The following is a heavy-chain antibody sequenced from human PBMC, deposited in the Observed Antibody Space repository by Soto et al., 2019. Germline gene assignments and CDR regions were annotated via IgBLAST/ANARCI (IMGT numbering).Heavy chain of an antibody. CDR3: ARIPGYSSSWYYYYYYMDV. V-gene: IGHV2-26*01. D-gene: IGHD6-13*01. J-gene: IGHJ6*03. CDR2: IFSNDEK. Sequence: SGPTLVNPTETLTLTCTVSGFSLSNARMGVSWIRQPPGKALEWLAHIFSNDEKSYSTSLKSRLTISKDTSKSQVVLTMTNMDPVDTATYYCARIPGYSSSWYYYYYYMDVWGKGTTVTVSS. CDR1: GFSLSNARMG.